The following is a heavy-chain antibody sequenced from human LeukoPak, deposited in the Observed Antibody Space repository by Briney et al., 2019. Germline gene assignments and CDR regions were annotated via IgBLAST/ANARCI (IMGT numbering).Heavy chain of an antibody. CDR1: AGSFSNYY. Sequence: PSETLSLTCAVYAGSFSNYYWSWIRQPPGKGLEWIGYIYYSGSTNYNPSLKSRVTISVDTSKNQFSLKLSSVTAADTAVYYCARDRGGYCSGGSCYPRDWYFDLWGRGTLVTVSS. CDR2: IYYSGST. CDR3: ARDRGGYCSGGSCYPRDWYFDL. V-gene: IGHV4-59*01. J-gene: IGHJ2*01. D-gene: IGHD2-15*01.